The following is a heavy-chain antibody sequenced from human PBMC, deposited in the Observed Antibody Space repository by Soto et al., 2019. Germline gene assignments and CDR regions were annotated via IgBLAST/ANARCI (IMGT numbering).Heavy chain of an antibody. CDR3: ARGGGYYGVLFDY. CDR1: GGAISSSSYF. V-gene: IGHV4-39*01. J-gene: IGHJ4*02. D-gene: IGHD1-26*01. Sequence: QLQLQESGPGLLRPSETLSLTCNVSGGAISSSSYFWGWVRQPPGKTLEWIGHILYSGTTHYNESLKSQVTISVETSKNQFSLRLNSVTPADTAVYYCARGGGYYGVLFDYWGQGTLVPVSS. CDR2: ILYSGTT.